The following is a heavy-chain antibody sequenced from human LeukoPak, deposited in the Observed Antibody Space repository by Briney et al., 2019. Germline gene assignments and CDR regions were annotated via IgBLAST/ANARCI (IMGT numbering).Heavy chain of an antibody. D-gene: IGHD1-26*01. V-gene: IGHV4-59*08. CDR1: GGSVSPDY. CDR2: IYYSGST. CDR3: ARSWERELGP. Sequence: SETLSLTCTVSGGSVSPDYWSWIRQPPGKGLEWIGYIYYSGSTNYNPSLKSRVTISVDTSKNQFSLKLSSVTAADTAVYYCARSWERELGPWGQGTLVTVSS. J-gene: IGHJ5*02.